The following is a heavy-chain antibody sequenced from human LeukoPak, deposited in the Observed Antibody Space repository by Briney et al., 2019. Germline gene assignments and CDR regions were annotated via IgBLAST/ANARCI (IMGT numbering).Heavy chain of an antibody. Sequence: PGGSLRLSCVGTGFTFSTYRMNWVRQAPGKGLEWVSSISSSSSYIYYADSVKGRITISRDDAKNSLYLQMNSLRVEDTAVYYCARDKDVYFDFWGQGTLVTVSS. V-gene: IGHV3-21*01. CDR1: GFTFSTYR. J-gene: IGHJ4*02. CDR2: ISSSSSYI. CDR3: ARDKDVYFDF.